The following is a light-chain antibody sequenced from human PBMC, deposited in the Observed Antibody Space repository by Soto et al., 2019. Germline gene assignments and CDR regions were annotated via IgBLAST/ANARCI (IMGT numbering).Light chain of an antibody. Sequence: EIVLTQSPATLSLSPGERVTLSCGASQSLTNNFLAWYQQRPGLAPRLLIFDASTRASGVPDRFSGSGSGTEFTLTISRLEPEDFAGYFCQPVGNSPTFGGGTKVEFK. V-gene: IGKV3D-20*01. J-gene: IGKJ4*01. CDR2: DAS. CDR3: QPVGNSPT. CDR1: QSLTNNF.